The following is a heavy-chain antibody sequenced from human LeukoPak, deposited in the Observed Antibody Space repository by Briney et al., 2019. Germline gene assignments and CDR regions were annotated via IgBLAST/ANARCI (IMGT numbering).Heavy chain of an antibody. Sequence: PSETLSLTCTVSGGSISTYYWSWIRQPPGKGLEWIGHIYNSGSTNYSPSLKSRVTISVDTSKNQFSLELSSVTAADTAMYYCARFKRAGGWSYFDYWGLGTLVTVSS. V-gene: IGHV4-59*01. J-gene: IGHJ4*02. CDR3: ARFKRAGGWSYFDY. CDR2: IYNSGST. D-gene: IGHD6-19*01. CDR1: GGSISTYY.